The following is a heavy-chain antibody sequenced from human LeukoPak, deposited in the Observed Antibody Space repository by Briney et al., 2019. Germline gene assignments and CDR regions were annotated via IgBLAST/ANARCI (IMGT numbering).Heavy chain of an antibody. Sequence: PGGSLRLSCAASGFTFGIYAMSWVRQAPGKGLEWVSAISGSGGSTYYADSVKGRFTISRDNSKNTLYLQMNSLRAEDTAVYYCAKEGGVVVTTQDYWGQGTLVTVSS. CDR1: GFTFGIYA. J-gene: IGHJ4*02. CDR3: AKEGGVVVTTQDY. CDR2: ISGSGGST. D-gene: IGHD3-22*01. V-gene: IGHV3-23*01.